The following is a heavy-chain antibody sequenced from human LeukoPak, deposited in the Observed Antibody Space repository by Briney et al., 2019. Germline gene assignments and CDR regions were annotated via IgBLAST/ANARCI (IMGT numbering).Heavy chain of an antibody. Sequence: GGSLRLSCAASGFTFSSYWMHWVRQAPGKGLVWVSRVNSDGSSTTYADSVKGRFTISRDNAKNTLYLQMNSLRAEDTAVYYCGRIKGYSYDYWGQGTLVTVSS. V-gene: IGHV3-74*01. CDR3: GRIKGYSYDY. D-gene: IGHD5-18*01. CDR2: VNSDGSST. CDR1: GFTFSSYW. J-gene: IGHJ4*02.